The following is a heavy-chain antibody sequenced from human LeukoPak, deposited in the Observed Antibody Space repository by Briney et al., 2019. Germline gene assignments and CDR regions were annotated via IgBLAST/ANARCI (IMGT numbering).Heavy chain of an antibody. V-gene: IGHV3-23*01. CDR2: ISVSGFDT. Sequence: GGSLRLSCTASGFTFSSHVMTRVREVPGKGLDWVSGISVSGFDTFYADSAKGRFTISRDNSQNTLYLQMNSLRAEDTAVYYCARDYADYVGYFFFDYWGQGTLVTVSS. CDR1: GFTFSSHV. CDR3: ARDYADYVGYFFFDY. J-gene: IGHJ4*02. D-gene: IGHD4-17*01.